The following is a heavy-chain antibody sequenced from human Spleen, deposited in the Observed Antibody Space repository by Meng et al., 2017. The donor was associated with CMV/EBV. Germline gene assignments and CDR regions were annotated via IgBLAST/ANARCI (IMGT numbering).Heavy chain of an antibody. J-gene: IGHJ5*02. D-gene: IGHD3-3*01. CDR1: SFSGYY. CDR2: INHTGST. V-gene: IGHV4-34*01. CDR3: ARRGLRFLEQLSYNWFDP. Sequence: SFSGYYWSGIRQPPGKGLEWIGEINHTGSTNYNPSLKSRITISLDTSKNQFSLKLSSVTAADTAVYYCARRGLRFLEQLSYNWFDPWGQGTLVTVSS.